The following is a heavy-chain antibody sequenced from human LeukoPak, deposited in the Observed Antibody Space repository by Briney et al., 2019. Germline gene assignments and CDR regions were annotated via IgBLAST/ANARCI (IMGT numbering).Heavy chain of an antibody. Sequence: SLRLPCTASGFTFGDYAMSWFRQAPGKGLEWVGFIRSKAYGGTTEYAASVKGRFTISRDDSKSIAYLQMNSLKTEDTAVYYCIRDRGVIATYWDQGTLVTVSS. D-gene: IGHD3-10*01. CDR1: GFTFGDYA. CDR2: IRSKAYGGTT. V-gene: IGHV3-49*03. J-gene: IGHJ4*02. CDR3: IRDRGVIATY.